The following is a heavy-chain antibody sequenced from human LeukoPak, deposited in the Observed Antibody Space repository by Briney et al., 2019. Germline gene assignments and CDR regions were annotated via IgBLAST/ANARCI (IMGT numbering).Heavy chain of an antibody. CDR3: AREWDGGFDY. J-gene: IGHJ4*02. CDR1: GFTFSTYW. V-gene: IGHV3-74*01. CDR2: ISSDGSST. D-gene: IGHD1-26*01. Sequence: GGSLRLSCAASGFTFSTYWMHWVRQAPGKGLVWLSRISSDGSSTNYADSVKGRFTISRDNAKNSLYLQMNSLRAEDTAVYYCAREWDGGFDYWGQGTLVTVSS.